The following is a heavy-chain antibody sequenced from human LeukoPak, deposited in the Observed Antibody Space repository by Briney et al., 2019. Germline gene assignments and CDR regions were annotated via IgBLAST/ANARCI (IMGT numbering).Heavy chain of an antibody. V-gene: IGHV1-46*01. Sequence: GASVKVSCKASGYTFTSYYMHWVRQAPGQGLEWVGIINPSGDPTTYAQKFQGRVTMTSDMSTSTVYMELSSLRSEDTAVYYCARAPYDNPLVAPYYYYMDVWGKGTTVTVSS. D-gene: IGHD3-22*01. J-gene: IGHJ6*03. CDR3: ARAPYDNPLVAPYYYYMDV. CDR1: GYTFTSYY. CDR2: INPSGDPT.